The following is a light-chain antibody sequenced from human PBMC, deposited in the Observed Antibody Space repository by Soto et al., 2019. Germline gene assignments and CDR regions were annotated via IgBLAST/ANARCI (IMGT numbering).Light chain of an antibody. Sequence: QSVLTQPPSVSGSPGQRVTISCTGSSSNIGAGYDVHWYQQLPGTAPKLLIYGNSNRPSGVPDRFSGSKSGTSASLAITGLQAEDEAEDYCQSYDSSLSGPWVFGGGTKLTVL. CDR3: QSYDSSLSGPWV. J-gene: IGLJ3*02. CDR1: SSNIGAGYD. CDR2: GNS. V-gene: IGLV1-40*01.